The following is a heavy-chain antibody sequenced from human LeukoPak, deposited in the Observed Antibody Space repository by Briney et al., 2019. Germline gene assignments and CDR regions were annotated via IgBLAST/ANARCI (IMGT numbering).Heavy chain of an antibody. CDR1: GFSLSRYW. CDR3: ARSAYPGAFDV. CDR2: IKQDESEK. V-gene: IGHV3-7*01. Sequence: GGSLRLSCAASGFSLSRYWMSWVRQAPGEGLEWVANIKQDESEKDYVDSVKGRFTISRVNAKNSLYLQMYSLRAEDTAVYYCARSAYPGAFDVWGQGTMVTVSS. D-gene: IGHD2-21*01. J-gene: IGHJ3*01.